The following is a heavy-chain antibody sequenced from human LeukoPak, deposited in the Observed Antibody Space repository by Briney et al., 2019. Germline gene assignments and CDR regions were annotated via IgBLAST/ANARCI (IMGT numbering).Heavy chain of an antibody. CDR1: GFTFSNYN. CDR3: AKVLTGSQDY. J-gene: IGHJ4*02. Sequence: GGSLRLSCAASGFTFSNYNMNWVRQAPGKGLEWVSSITSSSSYIYYADSVKGRFTISIDNAKNSLYLQMTSLRAEDTAVYFCAKVLTGSQDYWGQGTMVSVSS. CDR2: ITSSSSYI. V-gene: IGHV3-21*04. D-gene: IGHD7-27*01.